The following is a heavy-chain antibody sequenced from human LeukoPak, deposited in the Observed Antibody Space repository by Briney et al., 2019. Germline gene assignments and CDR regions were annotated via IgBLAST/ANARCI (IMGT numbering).Heavy chain of an antibody. D-gene: IGHD2-15*01. J-gene: IGHJ4*02. Sequence: ASETLSLTCAVYGGSFIGYYWSWIRQPPGKGLEWIGEINHSGSTIYNPSLKSRVTISVDTSKNQFSLKLNYVTAADTAVYYCARELVDIVVVVGALTQPYYFDYWGQGTLVTVSS. CDR3: ARELVDIVVVVGALTQPYYFDY. V-gene: IGHV4-34*01. CDR2: INHSGST. CDR1: GGSFIGYY.